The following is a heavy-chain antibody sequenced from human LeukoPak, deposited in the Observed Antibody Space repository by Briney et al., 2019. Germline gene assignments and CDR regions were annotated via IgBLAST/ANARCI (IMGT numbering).Heavy chain of an antibody. Sequence: GGSLRLSCAASGFTFSSYSMNWVRQAPGKGLEWVSSISRSSSYIYYADSVKGRFTISRDNAKNSLYLQMNSLRAEDTAVYYCARVKAYYYGSGSWGFWGQGTLVTVSS. CDR3: ARVKAYYYGSGSWGF. V-gene: IGHV3-21*01. J-gene: IGHJ4*02. CDR1: GFTFSSYS. D-gene: IGHD3-10*01. CDR2: ISRSSSYI.